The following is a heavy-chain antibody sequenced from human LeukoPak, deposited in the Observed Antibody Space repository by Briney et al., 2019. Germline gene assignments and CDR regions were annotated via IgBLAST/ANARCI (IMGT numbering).Heavy chain of an antibody. V-gene: IGHV4-61*02. CDR2: IYTSGST. Sequence: PSQTLSLTCTVSGGSISSGSYYWRWIRQPAGTGLEWVGRIYTSGSTNYSPSLKSRVTMSVDTSKNQFSLKLSSVTAADRAVYYCARDIVMVVAANGWFDPLGQGTLVTVSS. CDR3: ARDIVMVVAANGWFDP. D-gene: IGHD2-15*01. CDR1: GGSISSGSYY. J-gene: IGHJ5*02.